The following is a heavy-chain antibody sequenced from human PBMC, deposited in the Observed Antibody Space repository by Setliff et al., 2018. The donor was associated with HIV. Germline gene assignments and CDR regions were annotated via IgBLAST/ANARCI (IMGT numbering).Heavy chain of an antibody. CDR2: IKSKADGETT. V-gene: IGHV3-15*01. CDR1: GFTFSHAW. CDR3: TADLIDPPAYGLDY. Sequence: GGSLRLSCAASGFTFSHAWMSWVRQAPGKGLEWVGRIKSKADGETTEYAAPVRGRFTISRDDSKNTLYMQIDTLKTDDTAVYYCTADLIDPPAYGLDYWGQGSLVTVSS. J-gene: IGHJ4*02. D-gene: IGHD2-21*01.